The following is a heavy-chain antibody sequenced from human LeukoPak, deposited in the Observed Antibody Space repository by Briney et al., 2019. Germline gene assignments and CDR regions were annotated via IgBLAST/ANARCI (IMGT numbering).Heavy chain of an antibody. V-gene: IGHV4-4*07. Sequence: SETLSLTCAVSGGSISDEYWSWIRQPAGKGLEWIGRIYSCGSTNYNPSLKSRGSMSVDTSKNQCSRNVRSVTAADTAVSYCARSPRTAFAYWGQGTLVTVSS. CDR3: ARSPRTAFAY. J-gene: IGHJ4*02. CDR2: IYSCGST. CDR1: GGSISDEY. D-gene: IGHD1-1*01.